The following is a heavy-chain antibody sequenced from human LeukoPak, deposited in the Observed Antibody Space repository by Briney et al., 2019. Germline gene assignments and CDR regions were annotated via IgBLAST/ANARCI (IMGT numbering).Heavy chain of an antibody. J-gene: IGHJ4*02. CDR3: AREGYSSSSFFDY. CDR2: IKQDGSEK. Sequence: PGGSLRLSCAASGFTFSSYWMSWVRQAPGKGLEWVANIKQDGSEKYYVDSVKGRFTISRDNAKNSLYLQMNSLRAEDTAVYYCAREGYSSSSFFDYWGQGTLVTVSS. CDR1: GFTFSSYW. V-gene: IGHV3-7*01. D-gene: IGHD6-13*01.